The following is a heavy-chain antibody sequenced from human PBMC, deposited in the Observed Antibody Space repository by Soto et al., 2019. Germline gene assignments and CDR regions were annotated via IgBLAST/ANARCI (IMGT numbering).Heavy chain of an antibody. CDR3: ARDMGFGLSDY. V-gene: IGHV1-3*01. CDR1: GYTFTSHA. Sequence: QVQLVQSGAEVKKPGASVKVSCKASGYTFTSHAMHWVRQAPGQRLEWMGWINAGNGNTKYSQKFQGRVTITRDTSASTAYMELSSLRSEATAVYYCARDMGFGLSDYWGQGTLVTVSS. J-gene: IGHJ4*02. CDR2: INAGNGNT. D-gene: IGHD3-10*01.